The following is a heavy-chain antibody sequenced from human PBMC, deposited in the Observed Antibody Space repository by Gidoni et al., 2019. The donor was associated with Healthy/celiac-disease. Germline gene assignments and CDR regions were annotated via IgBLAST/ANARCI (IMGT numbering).Heavy chain of an antibody. CDR3: ARALLWFGEGYYGMDV. D-gene: IGHD3-10*01. CDR2: ISSSSSTI. J-gene: IGHJ6*02. CDR1: GFTFSSYS. V-gene: IGHV3-48*04. Sequence: EVQLVESGGGLVQRGGSLRLSCAASGFTFSSYSMNWVRQAPGKGREWVSYISSSSSTIYYADSVKCRFTISRDNAKNSLYLQMNSLRAEDTAVYYCARALLWFGEGYYGMDVWGQGTTVTVSS.